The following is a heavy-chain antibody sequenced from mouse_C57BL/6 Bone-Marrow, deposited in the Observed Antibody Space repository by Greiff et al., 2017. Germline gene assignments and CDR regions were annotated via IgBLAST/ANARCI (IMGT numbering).Heavy chain of an antibody. V-gene: IGHV1-64*01. CDR1: GYNFTSYW. Sequence: QVQLQQPGAELVKPGASVKLSCTASGYNFTSYWMHWVKQRTGQGLEWIGMIHPNSGSTNYNAKFKSKATLTVDKSSSTAYMQLISLTAEDSAVYYCARMGIYYETYWGQGTLVTVSA. CDR3: ARMGIYYETY. D-gene: IGHD2-4*01. CDR2: IHPNSGST. J-gene: IGHJ3*01.